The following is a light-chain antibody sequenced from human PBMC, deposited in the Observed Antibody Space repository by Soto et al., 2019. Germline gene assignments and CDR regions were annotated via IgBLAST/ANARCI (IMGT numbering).Light chain of an antibody. Sequence: EIVMTQSPATLSVSPGERAILSCRDSQSVSNNLAWYQKKPGQAPRLLIYGASTRATGIPARFSGSGSGTEFTLTISSLQSEDFAFYYCQQYNNWWTFGQGTRVDIK. CDR2: GAS. CDR3: QQYNNWWT. CDR1: QSVSNN. J-gene: IGKJ1*01. V-gene: IGKV3-15*01.